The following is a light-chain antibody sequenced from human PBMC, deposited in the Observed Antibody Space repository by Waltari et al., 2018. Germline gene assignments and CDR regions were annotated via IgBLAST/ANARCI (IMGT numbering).Light chain of an antibody. CDR3: ATWDNSLTAVV. CDR1: SSNIGNYF. V-gene: IGLV1-51*01. Sequence: QSVLTQPPSVSAAPGQKVTISCSGSSSNIGNYFVSWYHQLPGATPKLTIYDNCKRPSGIPDRFSASKSGTSATLDITGLQIGDEADYYCATWDNSLTAVVFGGGTKLTVL. J-gene: IGLJ2*01. CDR2: DNC.